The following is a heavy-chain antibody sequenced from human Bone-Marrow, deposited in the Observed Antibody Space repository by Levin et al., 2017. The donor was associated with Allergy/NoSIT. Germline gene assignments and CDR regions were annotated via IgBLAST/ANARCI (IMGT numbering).Heavy chain of an antibody. CDR2: ISFDGSIT. V-gene: IGHV3-30*18. J-gene: IGHJ3*02. CDR1: GFSFSDYA. Sequence: GGSLRLSCAGSGFSFSDYAMHWVRQTPAKGLEWVAFISFDGSITDYADSVKGRFTISRDTSRNTLFFQMTTLRPDDTGVYYCAKERHNSSSTDAFDIWGQGTVATVSS. D-gene: IGHD6-19*01. CDR3: AKERHNSSSTDAFDI.